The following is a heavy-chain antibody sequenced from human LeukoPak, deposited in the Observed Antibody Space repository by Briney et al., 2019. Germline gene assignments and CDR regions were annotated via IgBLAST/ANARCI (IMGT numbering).Heavy chain of an antibody. CDR3: ARDHSHKLGSSSAEI. CDR2: IYNSGTIYYSGST. J-gene: IGHJ3*02. CDR1: GGSMSSNY. Sequence: SETLSLTCTVSGGSMSSNYWSWIRQPPGKGLEWNGYIYNSGTIYYSGSTNYNPSLLSRVTISVDTSKNQFSLKLRSVTAADTAVYYCARDHSHKLGSSSAEIWGQGTMVTVSS. V-gene: IGHV4-59*12. D-gene: IGHD6-6*01.